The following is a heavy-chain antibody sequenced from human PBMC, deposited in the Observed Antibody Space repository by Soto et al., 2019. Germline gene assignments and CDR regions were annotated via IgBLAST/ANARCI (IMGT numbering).Heavy chain of an antibody. D-gene: IGHD2-8*01. J-gene: IGHJ4*02. CDR1: GGSISIGDYY. V-gene: IGHV4-30-4*01. Sequence: LXLACTVSGGSISIGDYYWSWIRQHPGKGLAWIGYIYYSGSTYYNPSLKSRVTISVDTSKNQFSLKLSSVTAADTAVYYCARDLRQMVFDYWGQGTLVTVSS. CDR2: IYYSGST. CDR3: ARDLRQMVFDY.